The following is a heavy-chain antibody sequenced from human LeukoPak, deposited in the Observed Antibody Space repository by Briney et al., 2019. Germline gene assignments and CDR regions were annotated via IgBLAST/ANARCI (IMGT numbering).Heavy chain of an antibody. CDR1: GFTFSSYG. CDR2: ISYDGSNK. J-gene: IGHJ4*02. D-gene: IGHD3-10*01. V-gene: IGHV3-30*18. CDR3: AKDGYYGSGSYIDY. Sequence: GGSLRLSCAASGFTFSSYGMHWVRQAPGKGLEWVAVISYDGSNKYYADSVKGRFTISRDNSMNTLYLQMNSLRAEDTAVYYCAKDGYYGSGSYIDYWGQGTLVTVSS.